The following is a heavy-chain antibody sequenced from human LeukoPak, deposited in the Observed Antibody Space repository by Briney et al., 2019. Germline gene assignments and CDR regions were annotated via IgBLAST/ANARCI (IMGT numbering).Heavy chain of an antibody. V-gene: IGHV3-9*01. CDR1: GFSFDDYA. Sequence: GRSLRLSCAASGFSFDDYAMYWVRQAPGKGLEWVSGISWNSGNIGYADSVKGRFTISRDNAKNSLYLQMNSLRAEDTALYYCTKDTNSGYSSGFYEDWGQGTLVTVSS. J-gene: IGHJ4*02. CDR3: TKDTNSGYSSGFYED. CDR2: ISWNSGNI. D-gene: IGHD2-15*01.